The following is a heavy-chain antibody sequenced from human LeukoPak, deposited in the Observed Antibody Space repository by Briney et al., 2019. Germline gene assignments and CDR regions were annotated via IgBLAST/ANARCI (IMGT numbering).Heavy chain of an antibody. V-gene: IGHV3-48*01. CDR2: ISSSSSTI. CDR1: RFTFSSYS. CDR3: ARDGSDVRDDYGDF. Sequence: GGSLRLSCAASRFTFSSYSMKWVRQAPGKGLEWVSYISSSSSTIYYADSVKGRFTISRDNTKNSLYLQMNSLGAEYTVVYYCARDGSDVRDDYGDFWGQGTLVTVSS. J-gene: IGHJ4*02. D-gene: IGHD3-10*01.